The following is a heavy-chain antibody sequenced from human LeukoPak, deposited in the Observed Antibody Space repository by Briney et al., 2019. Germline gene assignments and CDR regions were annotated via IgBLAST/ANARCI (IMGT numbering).Heavy chain of an antibody. J-gene: IGHJ4*02. CDR2: MSGSGGST. D-gene: IGHD6-19*01. CDR3: VNDQWHT. CDR1: GFTFSSYA. V-gene: IGHV3-23*01. Sequence: GRSLRLSCAASGFTFSSYAMSWVRQAPGEGLEWVSAMSGSGGSTYYADSVKGRFTISRDNSKNTLYLQMNSLRAEDTAVYYCVNDQWHTWGQGTLVTVSS.